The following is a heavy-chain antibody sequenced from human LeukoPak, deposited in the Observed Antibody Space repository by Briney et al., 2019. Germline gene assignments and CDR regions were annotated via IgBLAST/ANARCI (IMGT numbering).Heavy chain of an antibody. V-gene: IGHV1-69*13. CDR3: ASHIDDYYDSSGYYGYAFDI. CDR1: GGTFSSYA. Sequence: SVKVSCKASGGTFSSYAISWVRQAPGQGLEWMGGIIPIFGTANYAQKFQGRVTITADESTSTAYMELSSLRSEDTAVYYCASHIDDYYDSSGYYGYAFDIWGQGTMVTVSS. D-gene: IGHD3-22*01. CDR2: IIPIFGTA. J-gene: IGHJ3*02.